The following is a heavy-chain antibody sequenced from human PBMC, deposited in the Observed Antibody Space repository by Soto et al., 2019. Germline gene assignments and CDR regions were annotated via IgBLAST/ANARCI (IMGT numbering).Heavy chain of an antibody. CDR3: ADLSRYCSSSNCD. J-gene: IGHJ4*02. CDR1: GFTFSSYS. D-gene: IGHD2-2*01. CDR2: IGTSAST. V-gene: IGHV3-23*01. Sequence: DVRLLESGRGLVQPGGSLRLSCAASGFTFSSYSMSWVRQAPGKGLEWVSTIGTSASTYDGDSVRGRFTMSRDNSRNTLYLQMNSLRAEDTAVYYCADLSRYCSSSNCDWGEGTLVTVSS.